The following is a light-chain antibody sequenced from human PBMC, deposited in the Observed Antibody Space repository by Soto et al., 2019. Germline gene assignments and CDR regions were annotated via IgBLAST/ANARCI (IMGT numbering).Light chain of an antibody. V-gene: IGKV1-17*01. J-gene: IGKJ1*01. CDR3: LHHDSYPRT. CDR2: FAS. CDR1: QGIGSN. Sequence: DIQMTQSPSSVSASVGDRVTITCRASQGIGSNLAWYQQKPGKAPKRLIYFASSLQSGVPSRFSGSGSGAEFTLTISSLQPEDFATYYCLHHDSYPRTFGQGTKVEIK.